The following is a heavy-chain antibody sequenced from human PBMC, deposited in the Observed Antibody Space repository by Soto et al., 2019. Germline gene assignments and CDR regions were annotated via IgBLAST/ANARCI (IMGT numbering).Heavy chain of an antibody. Sequence: QVQLVQSGAEVKKPGASVKVSCKSSGYRFTQYVIHWVRQAPGQRLEWMGWIGAGDGKTYYSQNFQGRVTITKDTSASTDYMELSSLISEDTAVYYCVRDYASDTGVHLDFWGQGTLVTVSS. CDR3: VRDYASDTGVHLDF. CDR1: GYRFTQYV. V-gene: IGHV1-3*01. CDR2: IGAGDGKT. J-gene: IGHJ4*02. D-gene: IGHD2-8*02.